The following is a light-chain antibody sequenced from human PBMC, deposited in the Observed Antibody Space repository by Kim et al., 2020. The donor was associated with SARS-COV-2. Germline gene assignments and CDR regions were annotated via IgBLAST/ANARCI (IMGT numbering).Light chain of an antibody. J-gene: IGKJ2*02. CDR3: QHYDNLPVCT. V-gene: IGKV1-33*01. CDR1: HDIGNS. CDR2: DAS. Sequence: DIQMTQSPSSLSASVGDRVTITCRASHDIGNSLNWYQHKPGKAPKLLIYDASNLEAGVPSRFSGSGSGTEFSFTITSLQTEDLATYYCQHYDNLPVCTFGQGTKLEI.